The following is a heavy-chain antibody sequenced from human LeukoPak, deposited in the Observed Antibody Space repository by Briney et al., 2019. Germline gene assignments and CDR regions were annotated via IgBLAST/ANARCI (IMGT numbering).Heavy chain of an antibody. CDR1: GFTFSNYW. CDR2: INSDGSST. D-gene: IGHD3-16*01. Sequence: PGGSLRLSCAASGFTFSNYWMHWVRQAPGKGLVWVSRINSDGSSTNYADSVKGRFTISRDNAKNTLYLQMNSLRAEDTAVYYCARRAGAYTRPYDYWGQGTLVTVSS. V-gene: IGHV3-74*01. CDR3: ARRAGAYTRPYDY. J-gene: IGHJ4*02.